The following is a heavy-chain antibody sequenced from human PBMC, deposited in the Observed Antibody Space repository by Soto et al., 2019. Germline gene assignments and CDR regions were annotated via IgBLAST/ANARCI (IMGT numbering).Heavy chain of an antibody. D-gene: IGHD2-15*01. Sequence: ASVKVSCKASGYTLTSYYMHWVRQAPGRGLEWVGVINPSDGTTNYAQKFQGRVTMTRDTSTSTVYMDLSSLRSEDTAVYYCARGRCVVGRVWFDSWRQGTFDIGSS. CDR1: GYTLTSYY. CDR3: ARGRCVVGRVWFDS. CDR2: INPSDGTT. J-gene: IGHJ5*01. V-gene: IGHV1-46*03.